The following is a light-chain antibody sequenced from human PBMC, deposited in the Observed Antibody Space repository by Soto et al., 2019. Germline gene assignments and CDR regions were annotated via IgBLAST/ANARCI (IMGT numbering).Light chain of an antibody. CDR1: QSVSSSY. V-gene: IGKV3-20*01. CDR2: GAS. CDR3: QQYGSSPPT. Sequence: EIGLRQSPGTLPLSPGERAPLSCRASQSVSSSYLAWYQQKPGQAPRLLIYGASSRATGIPDRFSGSGSGTDFSLTISRLEPEDFAVYYCQQYGSSPPTFGQGTKVEIK. J-gene: IGKJ1*01.